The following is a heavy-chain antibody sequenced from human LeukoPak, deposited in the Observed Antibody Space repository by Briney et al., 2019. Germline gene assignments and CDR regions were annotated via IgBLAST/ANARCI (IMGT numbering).Heavy chain of an antibody. D-gene: IGHD3-10*01. CDR1: GFTFSGSA. CDR2: IRSKANSYAT. Sequence: PGGSLRLSCAASGFTFSGSAMHWVRQASGKGLEWVGRIRSKANSYATAYAASVKGRFTISRDDSKNTAYLQMNSLKTEDTAVYYCTRTVSRSTMVRGVTLLYYMDVWGKGTTVTVSS. CDR3: TRTVSRSTMVRGVTLLYYMDV. V-gene: IGHV3-73*01. J-gene: IGHJ6*03.